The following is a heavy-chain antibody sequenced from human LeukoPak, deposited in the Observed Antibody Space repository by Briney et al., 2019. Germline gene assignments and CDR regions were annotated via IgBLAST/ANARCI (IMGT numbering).Heavy chain of an antibody. D-gene: IGHD6-13*01. CDR1: GFTFSSYG. CDR2: IWYDGSNK. Sequence: GGSLRLSCAASGFTFSSYGMHWVCQAPGKGLEWVAVIWYDGSNKYYADSVKGRFTISRDNAKNSLYLQMNSLRAEDTAVYYCARTEQQLVFDYWGQGTLVTVSS. CDR3: ARTEQQLVFDY. V-gene: IGHV3-33*03. J-gene: IGHJ4*02.